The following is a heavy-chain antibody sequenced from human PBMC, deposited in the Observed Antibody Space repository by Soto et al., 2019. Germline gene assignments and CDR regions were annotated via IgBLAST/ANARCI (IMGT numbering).Heavy chain of an antibody. D-gene: IGHD4-17*01. CDR3: ARAPTRYGDQRAFDI. CDR1: GGSISSGGYY. CDR2: IYYSGST. Sequence: QVQLQESGPGLVKPSQTLSLTCTVSGGSISSGGYYWSWIRQHPGKGLEWIGYIYYSGSTYYNPSLKSRVTISVDTSKNQFSLKLSSVTAADTAVYHCARAPTRYGDQRAFDIWGQGTMVTVSS. V-gene: IGHV4-31*03. J-gene: IGHJ3*02.